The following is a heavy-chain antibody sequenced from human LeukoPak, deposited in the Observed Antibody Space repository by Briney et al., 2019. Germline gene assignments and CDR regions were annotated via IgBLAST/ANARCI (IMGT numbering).Heavy chain of an antibody. J-gene: IGHJ4*02. V-gene: IGHV3-9*01. CDR2: ISWNSGSI. D-gene: IGHD5-12*01. Sequence: GGSLRLSCAASGFTFDDYAMHWVRQAPPKGLEWVSGISWNSGSIGYADSVKGRFTISRDNAKNSLYLQMNSLRAEDTALYYCAKDRGYSGYDSFDYWGQGTLVTVSS. CDR1: GFTFDDYA. CDR3: AKDRGYSGYDSFDY.